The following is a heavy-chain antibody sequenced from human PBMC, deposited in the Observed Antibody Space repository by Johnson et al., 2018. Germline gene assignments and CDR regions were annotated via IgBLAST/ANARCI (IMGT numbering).Heavy chain of an antibody. Sequence: EVQLVETGGGLVQPGGSLRLSCAASGFTFSSYDMHWVRQATGKGLEWVSAIGTAGDTYYPGSVKGRFTIARENAKNSLYLQMNSLRAGDTAVYYCARATYYYGSEAFDIWGQGTMVTVSS. CDR1: GFTFSSYD. D-gene: IGHD3-10*01. CDR2: IGTAGDT. CDR3: ARATYYYGSEAFDI. J-gene: IGHJ3*02. V-gene: IGHV3-13*01.